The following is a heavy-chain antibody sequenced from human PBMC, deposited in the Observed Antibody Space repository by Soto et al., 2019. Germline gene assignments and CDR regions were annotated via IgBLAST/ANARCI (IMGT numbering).Heavy chain of an antibody. CDR3: PRDRMGNWYFEL. CDR2: INPSGGRT. CDR1: GNSFTTYY. Sequence: ASVKVSCKASGNSFTTYYMHWVRQATGQGLEWMGRINPSGGRTTYAQKFQGRVTMTRDTSTSTFHMELSSLTSEDTAVYYCPRDRMGNWYFELWGRGTLVTVSS. J-gene: IGHJ2*01. V-gene: IGHV1-46*01.